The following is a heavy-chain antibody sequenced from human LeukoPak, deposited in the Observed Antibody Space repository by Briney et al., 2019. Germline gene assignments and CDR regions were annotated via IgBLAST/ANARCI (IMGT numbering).Heavy chain of an antibody. D-gene: IGHD3-22*01. J-gene: IGHJ3*02. Sequence: ASVKVSCKASGYTFTSYDINWVRQATGQGLEWMGWMNPNSGNTGYAQKFQGSVTITRNTSISTAYMELSSLRSEDTAVYYCARYPYDSSGNDAFDIWGQGTMVTVSS. CDR2: MNPNSGNT. V-gene: IGHV1-8*03. CDR3: ARYPYDSSGNDAFDI. CDR1: GYTFTSYD.